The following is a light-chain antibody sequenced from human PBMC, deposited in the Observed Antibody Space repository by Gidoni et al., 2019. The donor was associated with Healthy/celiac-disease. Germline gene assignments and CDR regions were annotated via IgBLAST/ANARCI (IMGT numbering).Light chain of an antibody. J-gene: IGKJ4*01. CDR1: QSVSSN. V-gene: IGKV3-15*01. CDR3: QQCNNWPLT. CDR2: GAS. Sequence: EIVMTQSPATLSVSPGERATLSCRASQSVSSNLAWYQQKPGQAPRLLIYGASTRATGIPARFSGSGSGTEFTLTISSLQSEDFAVYYCQQCNNWPLTFGGGTNVEIK.